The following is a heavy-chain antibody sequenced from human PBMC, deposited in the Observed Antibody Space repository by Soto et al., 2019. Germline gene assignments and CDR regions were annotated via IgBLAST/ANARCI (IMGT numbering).Heavy chain of an antibody. CDR1: GYSFAGYW. CDR2: IDPSDSQT. Sequence: GESLKISCKGSGYSFAGYWITWVRQKPGKGLEWMGRIDPSDSQTYYSPSFRGHVTISVSKSITTVFLQWSSLRASDTAMYYCARQIYDSDTGPNFQYYFDSWGQGAPVTVSS. J-gene: IGHJ4*02. CDR3: ARQIYDSDTGPNFQYYFDS. V-gene: IGHV5-10-1*01. D-gene: IGHD3-22*01.